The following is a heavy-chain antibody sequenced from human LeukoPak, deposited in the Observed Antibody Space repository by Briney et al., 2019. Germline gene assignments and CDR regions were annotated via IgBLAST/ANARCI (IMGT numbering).Heavy chain of an antibody. CDR1: GYTFTSNY. V-gene: IGHV1-46*01. CDR2: IYPRDGST. CDR3: ARGQPDYDYVWGSYPSYYFDY. Sequence: ASVKVSCKASGYTFTSNYIHWVRQAPGQGLEWMGMIYPRDGSTSYAQKLQGRVTMTTDTSTSTAYMELRSLRSDDTAVYYCARGQPDYDYVWGSYPSYYFDYWGQGTLVTVSS. J-gene: IGHJ4*02. D-gene: IGHD3-16*02.